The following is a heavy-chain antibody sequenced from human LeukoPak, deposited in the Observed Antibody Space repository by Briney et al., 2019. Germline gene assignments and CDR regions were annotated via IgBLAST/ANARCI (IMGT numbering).Heavy chain of an antibody. V-gene: IGHV3-30-3*01. D-gene: IGHD5-18*01. CDR1: GFTFSSYA. CDR3: AKDSGPLELWAVAAFDI. Sequence: GGSLRLSCAASGFTFSSYAMHWVRQAPGKGLEWVAVISYDGSNKYYADSVKGRFTISRDNSKNTLYLQMNSLRAEDTAVYYCAKDSGPLELWAVAAFDIWGQGTMVTVSS. J-gene: IGHJ3*02. CDR2: ISYDGSNK.